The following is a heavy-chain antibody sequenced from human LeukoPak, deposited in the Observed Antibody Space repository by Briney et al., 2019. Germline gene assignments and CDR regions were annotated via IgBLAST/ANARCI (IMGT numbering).Heavy chain of an antibody. CDR3: ARVRFLEWITKALYIDN. J-gene: IGHJ4*02. D-gene: IGHD3-3*01. V-gene: IGHV4-34*01. Sequence: PPGTLSPTCADSGGSFSGYYWSWIRPPPGRGVERIGEINHSESTNYNPALNSRVTLSVDASKNQDSLKLSSVTAAYTAVYYWARVRFLEWITKALYIDNWGRGTPVTVSS. CDR1: GGSFSGYY. CDR2: INHSEST.